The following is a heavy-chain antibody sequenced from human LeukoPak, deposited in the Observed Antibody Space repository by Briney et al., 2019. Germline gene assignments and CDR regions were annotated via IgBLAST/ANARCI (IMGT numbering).Heavy chain of an antibody. V-gene: IGHV3-33*01. Sequence: GRSVRLSCAASGFTFNDFGMHWVRQAPGRGLEWVAFIWYDGSNKYYADSVKGRFTISKDNSKNTLYLQVNSLRAEDTAVYYCARMRGELVVPDAIFDGMGVWGRGTTVTVSS. CDR3: ARMRGELVVPDAIFDGMGV. CDR1: GFTFNDFG. J-gene: IGHJ6*02. D-gene: IGHD2-2*01. CDR2: IWYDGSNK.